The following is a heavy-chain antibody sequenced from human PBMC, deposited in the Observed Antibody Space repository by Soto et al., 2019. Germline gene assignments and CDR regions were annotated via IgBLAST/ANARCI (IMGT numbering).Heavy chain of an antibody. CDR2: IYYSGST. Sequence: QVQLQESGPGLVKPSQTLSLTCTVSGGSISSGGYYWSWIRQHPGKGLEWIGYIYYSGSTYYNPSLKSRVTITVDTSKNQFSLKLSSVTDADTAVYYGARGIDGEAYYCDYWGQGNLVTVAS. J-gene: IGHJ4*02. CDR1: GGSISSGGYY. V-gene: IGHV4-31*03. CDR3: ARGIDGEAYYCDY. D-gene: IGHD4-17*01.